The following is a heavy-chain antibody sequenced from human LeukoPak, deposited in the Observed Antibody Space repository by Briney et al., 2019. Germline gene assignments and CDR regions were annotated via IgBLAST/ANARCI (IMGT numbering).Heavy chain of an antibody. CDR1: GLAFSAYK. D-gene: IGHD3-3*01. CDR3: ARDQHDTWSRRGNFDS. V-gene: IGHV3-74*01. J-gene: IGHJ4*02. Sequence: AGGSLRLSCAASGLAFSAYKMHWVRQAPRKGLVWVSRISTDGYTTDYADFVQGRFTASRDNTKNTWSLEMNSLRVEDTAVFYCARDQHDTWSRRGNFDSWGQGTLVIVSS. CDR2: ISTDGYTT.